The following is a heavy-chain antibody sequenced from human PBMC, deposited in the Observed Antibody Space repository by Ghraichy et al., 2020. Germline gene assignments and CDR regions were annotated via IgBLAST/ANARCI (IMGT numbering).Heavy chain of an antibody. V-gene: IGHV3-53*01. Sequence: GGSLRLSCAASGFTVSSDYMSWVRQAPGKGLEWVSVIYSDGSTYYADSVKGRFTISRDNSKNTLYLQMNNLRAEDTGVYYCARGQGTNFDCWGQGTLVTVSS. CDR1: GFTVSSDY. CDR2: IYSDGST. J-gene: IGHJ4*02. D-gene: IGHD3-10*01. CDR3: ARGQGTNFDC.